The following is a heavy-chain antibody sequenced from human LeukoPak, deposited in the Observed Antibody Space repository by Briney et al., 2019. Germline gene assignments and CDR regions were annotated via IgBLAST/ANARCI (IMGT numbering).Heavy chain of an antibody. CDR2: INLNSGGT. D-gene: IGHD4-11*01. CDR1: GYTFTAYY. J-gene: IGHJ4*02. Sequence: ASVKVSCKASGYTFTAYYLHWVRQAPGQGLEWMGWINLNSGGTKYAQKFQGRVTMTRDTSISTAYMELSRLRSDDTDDTAVYYCARDVRVTYYFDYWGQGTLVTVSS. V-gene: IGHV1-2*02. CDR3: ARDVRVTYYFDY.